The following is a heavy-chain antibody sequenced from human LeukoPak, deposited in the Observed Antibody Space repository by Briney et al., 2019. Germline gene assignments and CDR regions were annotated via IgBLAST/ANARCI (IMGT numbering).Heavy chain of an antibody. CDR2: TYYRSQWHN. Sequence: PSQTLSLTCAISGDSVSNNNYAWNWIRQSPSRGLEWLGRTYYRSQWHNDYARTVMSRISVDPNTSKNQFSLHLSSVTPDDTAVYYCAGGYAFDVWGQGTMVTVSS. V-gene: IGHV6-1*01. CDR1: GDSVSNNNYA. CDR3: AGGYAFDV. J-gene: IGHJ3*01.